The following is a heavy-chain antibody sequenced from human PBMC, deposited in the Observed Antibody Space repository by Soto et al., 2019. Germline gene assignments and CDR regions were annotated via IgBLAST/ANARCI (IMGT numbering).Heavy chain of an antibody. Sequence: SETLSLTCAVYGGSFSGYYWSWIRQPPGKGLEWIGEINHSGSTNYNPSLKSRVTISVDTSKNQFSLKLSSVTAADTAVYYCARGRDGSSTSCYYYYYYGMDVWGQGTTVTVSS. D-gene: IGHD2-2*01. CDR3: ARGRDGSSTSCYYYYYYGMDV. CDR2: INHSGST. CDR1: GGSFSGYY. J-gene: IGHJ6*02. V-gene: IGHV4-34*01.